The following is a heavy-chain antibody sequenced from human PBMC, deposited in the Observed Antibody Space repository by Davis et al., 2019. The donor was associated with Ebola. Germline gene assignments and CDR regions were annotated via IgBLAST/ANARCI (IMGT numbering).Heavy chain of an antibody. V-gene: IGHV3-53*01. CDR1: GFTVSSNY. CDR3: ARDENYYGSGSYYYAFDI. CDR2: IYSGGST. Sequence: GASLKISCAASGFTVSSNYMSWVRQAPGKGLEWVSVIYSGGSTYYADSVKGRFTISRHNSKNTLYLQKNSLRAEDTAVYYCARDENYYGSGSYYYAFDIWGQGTMVTVSS. D-gene: IGHD3-10*01. J-gene: IGHJ3*02.